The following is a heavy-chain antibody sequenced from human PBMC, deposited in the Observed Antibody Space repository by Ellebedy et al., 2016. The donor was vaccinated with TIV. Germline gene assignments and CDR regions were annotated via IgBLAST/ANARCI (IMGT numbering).Heavy chain of an antibody. CDR2: INHSGST. Sequence: SETLSLXXAVYGGSFSGYYWSWIRQPPGKGLEWIGEINHSGSTNYNPSLKSRVTISVDTSKNQFSLKLSSVTAADTAVYYCARNYGYFDTKTTLDYWGQGTLVTVSS. J-gene: IGHJ4*02. CDR1: GGSFSGYY. V-gene: IGHV4-34*01. D-gene: IGHD3-9*01. CDR3: ARNYGYFDTKTTLDY.